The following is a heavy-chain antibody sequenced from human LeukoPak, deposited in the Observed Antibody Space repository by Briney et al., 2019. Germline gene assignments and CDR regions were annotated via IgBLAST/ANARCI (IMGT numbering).Heavy chain of an antibody. CDR1: GFTFSSYL. V-gene: IGHV3-7*01. J-gene: IGHJ4*02. Sequence: GSLRLSCAASGFTFSSYLMSWVRQAPGKGLEWVANIKQDVSEKYYVDSVKGRFTISRDNAKNSLYLQMNSLRAEDTAVYYCARDLYSSGWYLFDYWGQGTLVTVSS. CDR2: IKQDVSEK. D-gene: IGHD6-19*01. CDR3: ARDLYSSGWYLFDY.